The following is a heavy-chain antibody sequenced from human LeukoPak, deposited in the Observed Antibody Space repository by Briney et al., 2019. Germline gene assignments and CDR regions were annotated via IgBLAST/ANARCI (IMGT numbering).Heavy chain of an antibody. V-gene: IGHV3-7*01. Sequence: GGSLRLSCAASGFTFSSYSMSWVRQAPGKGLEWVANIKQDGSEKYYVDSVKGRFTISRDNAKNSLYLQMNSLRAEDTAVYYCARDLAAAGPHFDYWGQGTLVTVSS. D-gene: IGHD6-13*01. CDR2: IKQDGSEK. CDR1: GFTFSSYS. CDR3: ARDLAAAGPHFDY. J-gene: IGHJ4*02.